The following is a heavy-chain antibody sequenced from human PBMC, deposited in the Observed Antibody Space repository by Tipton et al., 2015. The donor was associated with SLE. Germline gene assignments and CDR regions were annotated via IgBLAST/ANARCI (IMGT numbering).Heavy chain of an antibody. V-gene: IGHV4-39*01. CDR2: IYYHGST. D-gene: IGHD6-6*01. CDR3: ARHRIAAFDY. J-gene: IGHJ4*02. Sequence: TLSLTCTVSGGSISSGGYYWSWIRQHPGKGLEWIGTIYYHGSTYYNPSLKSRVTISVDTSKNQFSLKLSSVTAADTAVYYCARHRIAAFDYWGQGTLVTVSS. CDR1: GGSISSGGYY.